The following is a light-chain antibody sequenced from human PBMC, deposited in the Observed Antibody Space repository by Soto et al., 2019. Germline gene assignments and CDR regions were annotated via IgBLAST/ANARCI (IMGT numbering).Light chain of an antibody. CDR1: SSDVGGYDY. J-gene: IGLJ1*01. CDR3: SSYSSRSTPPYV. V-gene: IGLV2-14*01. CDR2: KVS. Sequence: QSALTQPASVSGSPGQSITISCTGSSSDVGGYDYVSWYQQHPGKAPKLMIYKVSNRPSGVSNRFSDSKSGSTASLTISGLQAEDEADYYCSSYSSRSTPPYVFGTGTKVTVL.